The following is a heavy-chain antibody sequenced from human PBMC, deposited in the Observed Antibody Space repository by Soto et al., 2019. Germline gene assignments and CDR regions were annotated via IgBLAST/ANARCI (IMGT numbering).Heavy chain of an antibody. Sequence: EVQLVESGGGLIQPGGSLRLSCAVSGFTVSSNSMTWVRQGPGKGLECVSVIYSGGSTKFADSVKGRFTISRDNSKNTLYLQMNSLRAEDTAVYYCARGLGRAYYDSSSYFHLDYWGQGTLATVSS. D-gene: IGHD3-22*01. J-gene: IGHJ4*02. CDR2: IYSGGST. CDR3: ARGLGRAYYDSSSYFHLDY. CDR1: GFTVSSNS. V-gene: IGHV3-53*01.